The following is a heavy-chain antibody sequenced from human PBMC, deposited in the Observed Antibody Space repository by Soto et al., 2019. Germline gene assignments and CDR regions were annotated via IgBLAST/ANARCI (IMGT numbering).Heavy chain of an antibody. J-gene: IGHJ5*02. Sequence: GGSLRLSCAASGFTFSSYAMSWVRQAPGKGLEWVSAISGSGGSTYYADSVKGRFTISRDNSKNTLYLQMNSLRAEDTAVYYCAKVRGAIFGVGTIQGWNWFDPWGQGTLVTVSS. V-gene: IGHV3-23*01. D-gene: IGHD3-3*02. CDR1: GFTFSSYA. CDR3: AKVRGAIFGVGTIQGWNWFDP. CDR2: ISGSGGST.